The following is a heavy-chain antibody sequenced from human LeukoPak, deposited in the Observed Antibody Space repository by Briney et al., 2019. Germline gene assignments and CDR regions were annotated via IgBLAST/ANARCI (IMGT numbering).Heavy chain of an antibody. Sequence: PGGSLRLSCAASKFTFSDYYMSWIRQAPGKWLEWISYISSSSGHTNYAGSVQGRFTISRDNAKNSLYLQMNSLRAEDTAVYYCAKFCSGGNCFESWGQGTLVTVSS. J-gene: IGHJ4*02. D-gene: IGHD4-23*01. V-gene: IGHV3-11*06. CDR3: AKFCSGGNCFES. CDR2: ISSSSGHT. CDR1: KFTFSDYY.